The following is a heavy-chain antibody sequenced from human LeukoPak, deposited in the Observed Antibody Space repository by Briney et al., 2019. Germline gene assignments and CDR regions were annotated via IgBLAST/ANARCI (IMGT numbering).Heavy chain of an antibody. Sequence: PGGSLRLSCAASGFTFDDYTMHWVRKAPGKGLEWVSLISWDGGSTYYAASVKGRFTVSRDNSKNSLYLQMNSLRTEDTALYYCAKVREGFGELFGLDCWGQGTLVTVSS. CDR3: AKVREGFGELFGLDC. CDR1: GFTFDDYT. J-gene: IGHJ4*02. CDR2: ISWDGGST. V-gene: IGHV3-43*01. D-gene: IGHD3-10*01.